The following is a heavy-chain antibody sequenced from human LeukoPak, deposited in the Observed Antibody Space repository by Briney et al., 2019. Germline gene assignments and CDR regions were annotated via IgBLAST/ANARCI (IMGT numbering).Heavy chain of an antibody. Sequence: GGSLRLSCEVSGFTFTDYWMNWVRQAPGKGPEWVASIRQDGSEKTYVDAVKGRFTISRDNTKNSLSLQLNGLRAEDTAVYYCARDGAAAGLYFDLWGQGTLVTVSS. CDR1: GFTFTDYW. CDR2: IRQDGSEK. V-gene: IGHV3-7*01. D-gene: IGHD6-13*01. J-gene: IGHJ4*01. CDR3: ARDGAAAGLYFDL.